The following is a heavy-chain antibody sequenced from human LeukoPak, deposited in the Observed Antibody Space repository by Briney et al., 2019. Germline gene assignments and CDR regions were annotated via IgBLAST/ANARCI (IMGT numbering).Heavy chain of an antibody. Sequence: GGSLRLSCAASGFTLNTYAMSWVRQAPGMGLEWVLGYGTNGINIYYADSVRGRFTIARDDSKNTLFLQMSSLRAEDTAIYYCARLTANHFDFWGQGTPVTVSS. D-gene: IGHD2-21*02. CDR3: ARLTANHFDF. J-gene: IGHJ4*02. CDR1: GFTLNTYA. V-gene: IGHV3-23*01. CDR2: YGTNGINI.